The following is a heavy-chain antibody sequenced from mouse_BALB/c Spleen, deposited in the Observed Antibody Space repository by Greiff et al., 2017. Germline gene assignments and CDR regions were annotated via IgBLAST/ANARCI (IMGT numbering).Heavy chain of an antibody. CDR2: IRNKANGYTT. CDR3: ARFTTATDYAMDY. Sequence: EVQLVESGGGLVQPGGSLRLSCATSGFTFTDYYMSWVRQPPGKALEWLGFIRNKANGYTTEYSASVKGRFTISRDNSQSILYLQMNTLRAEDSATYYCARFTTATDYAMDYWGQGTSVTVSS. CDR1: GFTFTDYY. V-gene: IGHV7-3*02. J-gene: IGHJ4*01. D-gene: IGHD1-2*01.